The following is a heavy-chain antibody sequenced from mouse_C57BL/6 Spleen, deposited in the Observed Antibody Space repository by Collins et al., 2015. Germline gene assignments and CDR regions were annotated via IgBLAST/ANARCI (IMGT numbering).Heavy chain of an antibody. CDR2: IYPGDGDT. V-gene: IGHV1-82*01. J-gene: IGHJ2*01. CDR1: GYAFSSSW. D-gene: IGHD1-1*01. Sequence: QVQLQQSGPELVKPGASVKISCKASGYAFSSSWMNWVKQRPGKGLEWIGRIYPGDGDTNYNGKFKGKATLTADKSSSTAYMQLSSLTSEDSAVYFCARSYYTGDYFDYWGQGTTLTVS. CDR3: ARSYYTGDYFDY.